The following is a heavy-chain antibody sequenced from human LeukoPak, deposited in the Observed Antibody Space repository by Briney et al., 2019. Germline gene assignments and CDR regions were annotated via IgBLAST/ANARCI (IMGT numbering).Heavy chain of an antibody. Sequence: SETLSLTCAVYGGSFSGYYWSWIRQPPGKGLEWIGEINHSGSTNYNPSLKSRVTISVDTSKNQFSLKLSSVTAADTAVYYCARGEFTYYYDSSGPAGYWGQGTLVTLSS. CDR3: ARGEFTYYYDSSGPAGY. CDR2: INHSGST. D-gene: IGHD3-22*01. J-gene: IGHJ4*02. CDR1: GGSFSGYY. V-gene: IGHV4-34*01.